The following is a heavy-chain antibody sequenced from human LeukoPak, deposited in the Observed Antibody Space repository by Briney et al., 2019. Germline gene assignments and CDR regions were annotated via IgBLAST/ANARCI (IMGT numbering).Heavy chain of an antibody. CDR3: ARGGGYCSSTSCYTEPLDY. Sequence: SETLSLTCTVSGGSISSYYWSWIRQPPGKGLEWIGYIYYSGSTNYNLSLKSRVTISVDTSKNQFSLKLSSVTAADTAVYYCARGGGYCSSTSCYTEPLDYWGQGTLVTVSS. D-gene: IGHD2-2*02. J-gene: IGHJ4*02. CDR2: IYYSGST. V-gene: IGHV4-59*01. CDR1: GGSISSYY.